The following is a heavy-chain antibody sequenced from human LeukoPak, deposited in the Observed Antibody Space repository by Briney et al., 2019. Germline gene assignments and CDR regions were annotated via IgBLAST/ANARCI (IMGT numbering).Heavy chain of an antibody. CDR1: GFTFSNYA. J-gene: IGHJ4*02. V-gene: IGHV3-23*01. CDR2: ISGSGGAT. D-gene: IGHD2-2*01. CDR3: AKGPVVPVATYFFDY. Sequence: PAGGSLRLFCAASGFTFSNYAMTWVRQAPGKGLEWVSAISGSGGATFYADSVKGRFSISRDNSKNTLYVQMNSLSPEDTAVYYCAKGPVVPVATYFFDYWGQGTLVIVSS.